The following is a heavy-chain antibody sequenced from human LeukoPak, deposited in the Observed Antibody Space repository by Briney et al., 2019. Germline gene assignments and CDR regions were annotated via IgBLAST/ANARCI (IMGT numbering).Heavy chain of an antibody. CDR3: AKMGLSSYYYDSSGYYAEFDF. D-gene: IGHD3-22*01. CDR1: GFTFSSYA. CDR2: LSGSATST. V-gene: IGHV3-23*01. Sequence: GGSLRLSCAASGFTFSSYAMSWVRQPPGKGLEWVSALSGSATSTYYADSVKGRFTISRDNSKNTLYLQMNSLRAEDTAVYYCAKMGLSSYYYDSSGYYAEFDFWGQGTLVTVSS. J-gene: IGHJ4*02.